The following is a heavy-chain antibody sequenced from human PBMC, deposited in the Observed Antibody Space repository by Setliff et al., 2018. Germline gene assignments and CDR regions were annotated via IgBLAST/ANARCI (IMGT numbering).Heavy chain of an antibody. CDR3: AREQWLDPPGYYYMDV. CDR1: GGSISSYY. Sequence: SETLSLTCTVSGGSISSYYWSWIRQPAGKGLEWIGHIYIGGSANYNPSLKSRVTMSIDTSKNRFSLKLNSVTAADMAVYYCAREQWLDPPGYYYMDVWAKGTTVTAP. J-gene: IGHJ6*03. CDR2: IYIGGSA. V-gene: IGHV4-4*07. D-gene: IGHD6-19*01.